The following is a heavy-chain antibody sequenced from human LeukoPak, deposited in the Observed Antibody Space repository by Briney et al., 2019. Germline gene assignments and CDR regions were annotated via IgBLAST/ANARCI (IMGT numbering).Heavy chain of an antibody. CDR2: INHSGST. Sequence: SETLSLTCTVSGVSISSSSYYWSWIRQPPGKGLEWIGEINHSGSTNYNPSLKSRVTISVDTSKNQFSLKLSSVTAADTAVYYCARQGITMINRRWFDPWGQGTLVTVSS. CDR1: GVSISSSSYY. D-gene: IGHD3-22*01. J-gene: IGHJ5*02. V-gene: IGHV4-39*01. CDR3: ARQGITMINRRWFDP.